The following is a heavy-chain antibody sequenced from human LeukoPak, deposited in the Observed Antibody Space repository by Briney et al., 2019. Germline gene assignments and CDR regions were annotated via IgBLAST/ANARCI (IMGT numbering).Heavy chain of an antibody. CDR2: ISGSGGST. CDR1: GFTFSSYA. J-gene: IGHJ4*02. V-gene: IGHV3-23*01. D-gene: IGHD6-6*01. Sequence: SGGSLRLSCAASGFTFSSYAMSWVRQAPGKGLEWVSTISGSGGSTYYADSVKGRFTISRDNAKNSLYLQMNSLRAEDTAVYYCARVPVAARPIDYWGQGTLVTVSS. CDR3: ARVPVAARPIDY.